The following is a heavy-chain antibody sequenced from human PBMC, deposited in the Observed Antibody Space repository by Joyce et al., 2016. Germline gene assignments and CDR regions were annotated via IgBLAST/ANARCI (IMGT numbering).Heavy chain of an antibody. J-gene: IGHJ5*02. V-gene: IGHV4-39*01. D-gene: IGHD1-14*01. CDR2: IYYTGTT. CDR1: GGSISTTNLH. CDR3: VRHRLFSPTTVHWLDP. Sequence: QLQLQESGPGLVKPLETLSLTCTVSGGSISTTNLHWGWIRQPPGRVLEWIGSIYYTGTTYDNPSLKSRVTMSVDMSKNHFSLKLTSVTAADTAVYYCVRHRLFSPTTVHWLDPWGQGTLVTVSS.